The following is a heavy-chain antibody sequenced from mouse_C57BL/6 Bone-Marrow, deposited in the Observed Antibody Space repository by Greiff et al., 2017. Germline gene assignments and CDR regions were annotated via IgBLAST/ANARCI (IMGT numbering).Heavy chain of an antibody. CDR1: GFNSQDYY. J-gene: IGHJ3*01. CDR2: IDPEEGET. Sequence: VQLQQSGAELVRPGASVKLSCTASGFNSQDYYMHWVKQRPEQGLEWIGRIDPEEGETEYAPKFQGKATMTADTSSNTAYLQLSSLTSEDTAVYYCTSYDYDGFAYWGQGTLVTVSA. CDR3: TSYDYDGFAY. V-gene: IGHV14-1*01. D-gene: IGHD2-4*01.